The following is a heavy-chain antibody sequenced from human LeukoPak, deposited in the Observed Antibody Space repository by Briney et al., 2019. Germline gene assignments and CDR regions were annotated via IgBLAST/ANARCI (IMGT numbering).Heavy chain of an antibody. J-gene: IGHJ6*03. CDR3: ARGPFAIAAAGTNCYYYMDV. V-gene: IGHV4-61*02. Sequence: PSQTLSLTCTVSGGSISSGSYYWSWIRQPAGKGLEWIGRIYTSGSTNYNPSLKSRVTISVDTSKNQFSLKLSSVTAADTAVYYCARGPFAIAAAGTNCYYYMDVWGKGTTVTISS. CDR2: IYTSGST. D-gene: IGHD6-13*01. CDR1: GGSISSGSYY.